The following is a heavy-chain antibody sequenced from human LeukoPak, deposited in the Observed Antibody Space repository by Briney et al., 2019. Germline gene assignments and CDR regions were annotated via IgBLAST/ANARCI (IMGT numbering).Heavy chain of an antibody. D-gene: IGHD2-15*01. V-gene: IGHV4-31*01. CDR1: GGSISSGGYY. Sequence: PSQTLSLTCTVSGGSISSGGYYWSWIRQHPGKGLEWIGYIYYSGSTYYNPSLKSLVTISVDTSKNQFSLKLSSVTAADTAVYYCARTVVVVAATTYYYYGMDVWGQGTTVTVSS. CDR3: ARTVVVVAATTYYYYGMDV. J-gene: IGHJ6*02. CDR2: IYYSGST.